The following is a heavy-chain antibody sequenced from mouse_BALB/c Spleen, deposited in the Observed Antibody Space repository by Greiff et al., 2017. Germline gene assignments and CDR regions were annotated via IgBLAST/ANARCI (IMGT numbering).Heavy chain of an antibody. D-gene: IGHD1-1*01. J-gene: IGHJ2*01. V-gene: IGHV1-69*02. CDR3: ARRGGTTVVEDY. Sequence: QVQLQQSGAELVKPGASVKLSCKASGYTFTSYWMHWVKQRPGQGLEWIGEIDPSDSYTNYNQKFKGKATLTVDKSSSTAYMQLSSLTSEDSAVYYCARRGGTTVVEDYWGQGTTLTVSS. CDR2: IDPSDSYT. CDR1: GYTFTSYW.